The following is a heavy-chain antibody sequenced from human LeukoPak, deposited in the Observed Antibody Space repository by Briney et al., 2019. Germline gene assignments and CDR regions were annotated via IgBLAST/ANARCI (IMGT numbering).Heavy chain of an antibody. CDR3: ARGGQDQLPRRAHWFDP. J-gene: IGHJ5*02. CDR2: ISYDGSNK. CDR1: GFTFSSHA. Sequence: PGRSLRLSCAASGFTFSSHAMHWVRQAPGKGLEWVAVISYDGSNKYYADSVKGRFTISRDNSKNTLYLQMNSLRAEDTAVYYCARGGQDQLPRRAHWFDPWGQGTLVTVSS. D-gene: IGHD2-2*01. V-gene: IGHV3-30-3*01.